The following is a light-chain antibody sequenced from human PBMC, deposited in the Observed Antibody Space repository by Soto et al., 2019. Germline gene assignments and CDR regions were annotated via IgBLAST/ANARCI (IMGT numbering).Light chain of an antibody. CDR1: QSVSSSY. Sequence: EIVLTQSPGTLSLSPGERATLSCRASQSVSSSYLAWYQQKPGQAPRLLIYGASCRATGIPDRFSGSGSGTDFTLTISRLEPEDFAVYYCQQYGNSRVTFGQGTRLEIK. V-gene: IGKV3-20*01. CDR2: GAS. CDR3: QQYGNSRVT. J-gene: IGKJ5*01.